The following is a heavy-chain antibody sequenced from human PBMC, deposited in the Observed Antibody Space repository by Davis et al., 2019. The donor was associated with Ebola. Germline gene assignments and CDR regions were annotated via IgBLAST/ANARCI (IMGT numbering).Heavy chain of an antibody. Sequence: MPSETLSLTCTVSGGSFRSYYWSWIRQPPGKGLEWIGYVYYSGSTTYNPSLKSRVAISVDTSKNQFSLKLKSVTAADTAVYYCARLTVVVEPAAIVWFGPWGQGTLVTVSS. J-gene: IGHJ5*02. D-gene: IGHD2-2*02. V-gene: IGHV4-59*12. CDR2: VYYSGST. CDR3: ARLTVVVEPAAIVWFGP. CDR1: GGSFRSYY.